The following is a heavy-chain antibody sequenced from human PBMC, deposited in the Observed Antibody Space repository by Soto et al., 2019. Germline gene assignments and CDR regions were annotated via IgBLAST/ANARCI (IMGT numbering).Heavy chain of an antibody. CDR1: GDSISSSY. CDR2: IYYSGST. V-gene: IGHV4-59*01. J-gene: IGHJ4*02. CDR3: ARSIVVVTALDY. D-gene: IGHD2-21*02. Sequence: SETLSLTCTVSGDSISSSYWSWIRQSPGKGLEWIGYIYYSGSTNYNASLKSRVTISVDTSKNQFSLKLSSVTAADTAVYYCARSIVVVTALDYWGQGTLVTVSS.